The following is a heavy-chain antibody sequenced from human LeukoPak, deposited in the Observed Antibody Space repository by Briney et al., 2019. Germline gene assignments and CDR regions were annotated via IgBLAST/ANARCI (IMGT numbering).Heavy chain of an antibody. CDR3: ARDGFRGVFDY. J-gene: IGHJ4*02. D-gene: IGHD3-10*01. V-gene: IGHV3-30*04. CDR1: GFTFAGYT. CDR2: ITYDGSTK. Sequence: GGSLRLSCAASGFTFAGYTMHWVRQAPGKGLEWATLITYDGSTKYYADSVKGRFTISRDNSKNRLYLQMDSLRGEDTVVYYCARDGFRGVFDYWGQGTLVTVSS.